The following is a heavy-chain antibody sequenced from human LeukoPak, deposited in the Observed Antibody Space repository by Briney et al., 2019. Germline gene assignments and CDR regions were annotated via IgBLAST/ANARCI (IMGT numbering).Heavy chain of an antibody. J-gene: IGHJ5*02. CDR3: TTGTYYYGSGSYS. CDR1: GFTFSSYS. Sequence: GGSLRLSCAASGFTFSSYSMNWVRQAPGKGLEWVGRIKSKTDGGTTDYAAPVKGRFTISRDDSKNTLYLQMNSLKTEDTAVYYCTTGTYYYGSGSYSWGQGTLVTVSS. D-gene: IGHD3-10*01. V-gene: IGHV3-15*01. CDR2: IKSKTDGGTT.